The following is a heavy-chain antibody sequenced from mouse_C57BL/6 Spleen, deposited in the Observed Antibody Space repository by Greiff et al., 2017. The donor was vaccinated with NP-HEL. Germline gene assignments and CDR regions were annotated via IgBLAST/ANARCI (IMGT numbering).Heavy chain of an antibody. D-gene: IGHD1-1*01. CDR1: GYTFTSYW. J-gene: IGHJ3*01. Sequence: QVQLQQPGAELVKPGASVKLSCKASGYTFTSYWMHWVKQRPGQGLEWIGMIHPNSGSTNYNEKFKSKATLTVDKSSSTAYMQLSSLTSEDSAVYYCARGDYGSSPFAYWGQGTLVTVSA. V-gene: IGHV1-64*01. CDR3: ARGDYGSSPFAY. CDR2: IHPNSGST.